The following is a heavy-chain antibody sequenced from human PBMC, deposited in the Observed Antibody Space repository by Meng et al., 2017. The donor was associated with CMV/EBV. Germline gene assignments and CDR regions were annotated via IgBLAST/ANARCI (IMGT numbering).Heavy chain of an antibody. CDR3: ARDQSGSYYDFWSGYYTEKYYYGMDV. J-gene: IGHJ6*02. D-gene: IGHD3-3*01. Sequence: GESLKISCAASGFTFSSYAMHWVRQAPGKGLEWVAVISYDGSNKYYADSVKGRFTISRDNSKNTLYLQMNSLRAEDTAVYYCARDQSGSYYDFWSGYYTEKYYYGMDVWGQGTTVTVSS. V-gene: IGHV3-30-3*01. CDR1: GFTFSSYA. CDR2: ISYDGSNK.